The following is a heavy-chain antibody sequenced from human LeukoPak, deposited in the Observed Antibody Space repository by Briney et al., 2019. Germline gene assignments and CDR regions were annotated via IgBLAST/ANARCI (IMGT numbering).Heavy chain of an antibody. CDR2: INPNSGGT. Sequence: ASVKVSCKASGYTFTGYYMHWVRQAPGQGLEWMGWINPNSGGTNYAQKFQGKVTMTRDTSISTAYMELSRLRSDDTAVYYCARYYGSGGYYYYMDVWGKGTTVTISS. J-gene: IGHJ6*03. CDR1: GYTFTGYY. CDR3: ARYYGSGGYYYYMDV. D-gene: IGHD3-10*01. V-gene: IGHV1-2*02.